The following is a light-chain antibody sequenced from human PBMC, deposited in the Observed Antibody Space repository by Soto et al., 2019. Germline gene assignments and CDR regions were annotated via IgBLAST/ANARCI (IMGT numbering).Light chain of an antibody. CDR3: NSYTSSSRV. V-gene: IGLV2-14*03. Sequence: QSALTQPASVSGSPGQSITISCTGTSSDFGDYNYVSWYQQHPGKAPKLMIYDVSHRPSGVSNRFSGSKSGNTASLTISGLQAEDEADHYCNSYTSSSRVFGTGTKLTVL. CDR2: DVS. J-gene: IGLJ1*01. CDR1: SSDFGDYNY.